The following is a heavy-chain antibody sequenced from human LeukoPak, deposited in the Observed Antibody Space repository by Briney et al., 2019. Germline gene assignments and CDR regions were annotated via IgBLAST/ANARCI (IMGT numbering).Heavy chain of an antibody. J-gene: IGHJ4*02. CDR2: INSDGNYV. V-gene: IGHV3-21*01. D-gene: IGHD3-10*01. CDR3: SRKVRSGSLAGDPDY. CDR1: GITFNTCT. Sequence: GSLRLSFAASGITFNTCTMNWVRPAPGKGLEWVPSINSDGNYVFYADSVKGRFIISRDNAKNSLYLQMNSLRVEDTAVYYCSRKVRSGSLAGDPDYWGQGTLVTVSS.